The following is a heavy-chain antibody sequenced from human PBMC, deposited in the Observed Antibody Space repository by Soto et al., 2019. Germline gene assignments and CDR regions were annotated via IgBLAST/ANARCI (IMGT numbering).Heavy chain of an antibody. D-gene: IGHD4-17*01. J-gene: IGHJ4*02. CDR3: AIYGGNSVYFEY. V-gene: IGHV4-30-4*01. CDR2: VYYSGST. Sequence: QVQLQESGPGLVKPSQPLSLTCTVSGGSSSSGDYYWSWIRQPPGKGLELIGYVYYSGSTYYNPSLKSRVTISGDTSKNQFSLKLSSVTAADTAGYYCAIYGGNSVYFEYWGQGTLVTVSS. CDR1: GGSSSSGDYY.